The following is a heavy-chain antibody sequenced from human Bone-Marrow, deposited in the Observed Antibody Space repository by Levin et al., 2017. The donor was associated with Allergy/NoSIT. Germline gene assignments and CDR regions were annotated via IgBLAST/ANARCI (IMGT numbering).Heavy chain of an antibody. CDR2: IKSKSDGGTI. CDR1: GFIFSNAW. Sequence: AGGSLRLSCAASGFIFSNAWMSWVRQAPGKGLEWVGRIKSKSDGGTIDYAAPVKGRFTISRDDSKNTLYLQMNNLRTEDTAGYYCTAGVGSTDHDYWGQGTLVTVSS. CDR3: TAGVGSTDHDY. J-gene: IGHJ4*02. D-gene: IGHD1-26*01. V-gene: IGHV3-15*01.